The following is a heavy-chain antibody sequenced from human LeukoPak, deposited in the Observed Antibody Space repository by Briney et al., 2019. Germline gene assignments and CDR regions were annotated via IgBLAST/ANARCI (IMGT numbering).Heavy chain of an antibody. J-gene: IGHJ6*02. CDR1: GFTFSSYE. CDR3: AREGEAGGEDV. Sequence: GGSLRLSCAASGFTFSSYEMNWVRQAPGKGLEWVSYISSSGSTIYYADSVKGRFTISRDNAKNSLYPQMNSLRAEDTAVYYCAREGEAGGEDVWGQGTTVTVSS. V-gene: IGHV3-48*03. CDR2: ISSSGSTI. D-gene: IGHD3-16*01.